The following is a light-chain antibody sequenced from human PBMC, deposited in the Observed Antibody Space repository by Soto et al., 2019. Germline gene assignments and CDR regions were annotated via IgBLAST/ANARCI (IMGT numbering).Light chain of an antibody. CDR3: QQSYNTPPLT. CDR1: QAITNN. V-gene: IGKV1-9*01. CDR2: EES. Sequence: DIHLTQSPSSLSASVGDRVTITCRASQAITNNLAWYQQKPGNPPKLLIYEESTLHSGVPSRFSGRKVGTQFILTIDSLQPEDFATYYCQQSYNTPPLTFGGGTKVEIK. J-gene: IGKJ4*01.